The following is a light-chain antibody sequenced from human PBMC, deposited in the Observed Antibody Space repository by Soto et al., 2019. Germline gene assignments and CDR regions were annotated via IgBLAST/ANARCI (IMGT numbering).Light chain of an antibody. CDR3: QQCGSSPWT. CDR1: QSVSSSY. CDR2: AAS. V-gene: IGKV3-20*01. Sequence: EIVFTQSPATLSLTPGERATLSCGASQSVSSSYLAWYQQKPGQAPRLLIYAASSRATGIPDRFSGGGSGTDFTLTISRLEPEDFAVYYCQQCGSSPWTFGQGTKVDIK. J-gene: IGKJ1*01.